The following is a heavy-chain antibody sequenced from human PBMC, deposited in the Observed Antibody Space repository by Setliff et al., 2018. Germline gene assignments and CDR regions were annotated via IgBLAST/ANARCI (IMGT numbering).Heavy chain of an antibody. CDR3: ASGLGFDY. J-gene: IGHJ4*02. V-gene: IGHV4-39*01. D-gene: IGHD7-27*01. CDR2: IYYTGTT. Sequence: SETLSLTCTVSGGSVSSTSYYWGWIRQPPGKGLEWIGTIYYTGTTYYSPSLKSRVTISVDTSKNQFSLRLSSVTAADTAVYYCASGLGFDYWGQGILVTVSS. CDR1: GGSVSSTSYY.